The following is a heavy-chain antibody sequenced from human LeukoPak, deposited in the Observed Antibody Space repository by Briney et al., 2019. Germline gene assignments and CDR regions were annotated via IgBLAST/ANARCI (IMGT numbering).Heavy chain of an antibody. Sequence: GGSLRLSCVASGFSFNNYAMNWVRQAPGKGLEWVSLIIGSSSSTFYADSVKGRFTISRDKSKNTLYLQMNSLRAEDTAVYYCAKGAYDYIEIAYFDYWGQGSLVTVSS. CDR3: AKGAYDYIEIAYFDY. J-gene: IGHJ4*02. V-gene: IGHV3-23*01. D-gene: IGHD5-12*01. CDR2: IIGSSSST. CDR1: GFSFNNYA.